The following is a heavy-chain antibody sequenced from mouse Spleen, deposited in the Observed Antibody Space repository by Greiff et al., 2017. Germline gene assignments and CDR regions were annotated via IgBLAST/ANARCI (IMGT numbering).Heavy chain of an antibody. V-gene: IGHV1-19*01. CDR3: TRWLLKEAWFAY. CDR2: INPYNGGT. J-gene: IGHJ3*01. D-gene: IGHD2-3*01. CDR1: GYTFTDYY. Sequence: VQLQQPGAELVKPGASVKMSCKASGYTFTDYYMNWVKQSHGQSLEWIGVINPYNGGTSYNQKFKGKATLTVDKSSSTAYMELNSLTSEDSAVYYCTRWLLKEAWFAYWGQGTLVTVSA.